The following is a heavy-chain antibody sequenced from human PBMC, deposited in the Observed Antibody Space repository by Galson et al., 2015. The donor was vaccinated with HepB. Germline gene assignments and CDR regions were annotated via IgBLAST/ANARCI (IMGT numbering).Heavy chain of an antibody. V-gene: IGHV1-24*01. Sequence: SVKVSCKVSGYTLTELSMHWVRQAPGKGLERMGGFDPEDGETIYAQKFQGRVTMTEDTSTDTAYMELSSLRSEDTAVYYCATGCSSTSCSRLYYYYGMDVWGQGTTVTVSS. CDR2: FDPEDGET. D-gene: IGHD2-2*01. J-gene: IGHJ6*02. CDR1: GYTLTELS. CDR3: ATGCSSTSCSRLYYYYGMDV.